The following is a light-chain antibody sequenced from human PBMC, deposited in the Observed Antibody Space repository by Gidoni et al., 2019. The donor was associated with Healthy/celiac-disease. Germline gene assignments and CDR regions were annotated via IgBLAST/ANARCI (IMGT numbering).Light chain of an antibody. CDR3: AAWDDSLSGHVV. Sequence: VTISCSGSSSNIGSNYVYWYQQLPGTAPKLLIYRNNQRPSGVPDRFSGSKSGTSASLAISGLRSEDEADCYCAAWDDSLSGHVVFGGGTKLTVL. J-gene: IGLJ2*01. CDR2: RNN. V-gene: IGLV1-47*01. CDR1: SSNIGSNY.